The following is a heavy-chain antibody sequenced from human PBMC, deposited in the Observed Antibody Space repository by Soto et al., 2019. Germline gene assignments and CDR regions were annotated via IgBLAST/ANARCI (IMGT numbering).Heavy chain of an antibody. Sequence: GGSLRLSCAASGFTFSSYCMHWVRQAPGKGLVWVSRINSDGSSTSYADSVKGRFTISRDNAKNTLYLQMNSLRAEDTAVYYCARSIAAGVNWFDPWGQGTLVTVSS. CDR1: GFTFSSYC. D-gene: IGHD2-15*01. J-gene: IGHJ5*02. CDR2: INSDGSST. V-gene: IGHV3-74*01. CDR3: ARSIAAGVNWFDP.